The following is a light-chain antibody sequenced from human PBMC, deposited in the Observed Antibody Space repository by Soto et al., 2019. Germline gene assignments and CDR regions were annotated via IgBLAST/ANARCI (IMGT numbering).Light chain of an antibody. V-gene: IGLV2-11*01. Sequence: QSALTQPRSVSGSHGQSVTISCTGTSSGVGGYGYVSWYQQHPGKAPKLMIYAVYNRPSGVPDRFSGSDSGNTASLTISGPPAEDEAVYYCCSYAGSPTFYVFGTGTKVTV. CDR1: SSGVGGYGY. CDR2: AVY. J-gene: IGLJ1*01. CDR3: CSYAGSPTFYV.